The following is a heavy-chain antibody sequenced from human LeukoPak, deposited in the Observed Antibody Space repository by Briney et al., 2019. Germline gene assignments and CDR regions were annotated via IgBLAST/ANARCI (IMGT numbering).Heavy chain of an antibody. V-gene: IGHV3-23*01. Sequence: GGSLRLSCAASGFTFSSYAMSRVRQAPGKGLEWVSAISGSGGSTYYADSVKGRFTISRDNSKNTLYLQMNSLRAEDTAVYYCAKNMITFGGVIGYFDYWGQGTLVTVSS. CDR3: AKNMITFGGVIGYFDY. CDR2: ISGSGGST. CDR1: GFTFSSYA. D-gene: IGHD3-16*02. J-gene: IGHJ4*02.